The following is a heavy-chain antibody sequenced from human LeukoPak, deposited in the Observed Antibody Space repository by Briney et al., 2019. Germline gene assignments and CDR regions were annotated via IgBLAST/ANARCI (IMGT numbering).Heavy chain of an antibody. V-gene: IGHV3-48*04. CDR3: ARLFCRGGSCYSGDAFDI. J-gene: IGHJ3*02. CDR2: ISTSSTTI. D-gene: IGHD2-15*01. Sequence: SGGSLRLSCAASGFTFSNYGMNWVRQAPGKGLEWVSYISTSSTTIYYADSVKGRFTISRDNAKNSLYLQMNSLRAEDTAVYYCARLFCRGGSCYSGDAFDIWGQGTMVTVSS. CDR1: GFTFSNYG.